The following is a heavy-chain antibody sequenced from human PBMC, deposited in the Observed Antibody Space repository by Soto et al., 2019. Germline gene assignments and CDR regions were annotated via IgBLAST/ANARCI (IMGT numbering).Heavy chain of an antibody. Sequence: PSETLSLTCTDSGGSVNSDNFYWSWIRQPPGRGLEWIGYIYYTGSTNYNPSLKSRVTISIDTSRNQFSLKLSSVTAADTAVYYCAGEFSKSPEAFDFWGQGSLVTVS. D-gene: IGHD3-3*02. CDR1: GGSVNSDNFY. CDR2: IYYTGST. J-gene: IGHJ4*02. V-gene: IGHV4-61*01. CDR3: AGEFSKSPEAFDF.